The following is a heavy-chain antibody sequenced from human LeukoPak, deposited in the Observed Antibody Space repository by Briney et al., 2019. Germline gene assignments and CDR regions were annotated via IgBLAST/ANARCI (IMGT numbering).Heavy chain of an antibody. CDR3: ARLPDD. CDR1: GFTFTNYA. D-gene: IGHD5/OR15-5a*01. Sequence: PGGSLRLSCAASGFTFTNYAMSWVRQAPGKGLEWVSAISGSDGSTYFADSVKGRFTIPRDKSKSTLYLQMNSLRAEDTAVYYCARLPDDWGQGTLVTVSS. J-gene: IGHJ4*02. V-gene: IGHV3-23*01. CDR2: ISGSDGST.